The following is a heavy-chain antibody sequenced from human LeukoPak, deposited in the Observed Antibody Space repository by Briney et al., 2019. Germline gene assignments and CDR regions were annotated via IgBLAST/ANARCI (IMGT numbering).Heavy chain of an antibody. CDR1: GGSISSYY. CDR2: IYYSGST. J-gene: IGHJ5*02. D-gene: IGHD6-13*01. Sequence: PSETLSLTCTVSGGSISSYYWSWIRQPPGKGLEWIGYIYYSGSTNYNPSLKSRVTISVDTSKNQFSLKLSSVTAADTAVYYCARDLSIAAARGSSWFDPWGQGTLVTVSS. CDR3: ARDLSIAAARGSSWFDP. V-gene: IGHV4-59*01.